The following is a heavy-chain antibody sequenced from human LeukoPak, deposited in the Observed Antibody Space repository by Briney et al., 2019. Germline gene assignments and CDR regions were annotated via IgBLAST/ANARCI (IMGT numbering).Heavy chain of an antibody. CDR2: ISGSGGST. Sequence: AGGSLRLSCAASGFTFSSYAMSWVRQAPGKGLEWVSAISGSGGSTYYADSVKGRFTISRDNSKNTLYLQMSSLRAEDTAVYYCAKDYTARIAARAEDYFDYWGQGTLVTVSS. V-gene: IGHV3-23*01. CDR3: AKDYTARIAARAEDYFDY. D-gene: IGHD6-6*01. J-gene: IGHJ4*02. CDR1: GFTFSSYA.